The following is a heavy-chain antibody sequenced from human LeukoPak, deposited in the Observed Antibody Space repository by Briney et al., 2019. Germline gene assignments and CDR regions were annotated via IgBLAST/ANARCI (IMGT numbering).Heavy chain of an antibody. D-gene: IGHD5-18*01. V-gene: IGHV3-48*01. CDR3: ARNTPTYSTPEN. Sequence: GGSLRLSCAASGFTFNIYSMNWVRQAPGKGLEWVSYISSSSDTIYYAASVKGRFTISRDNAKNSLYLHMNSLRAEDTAMYYCARNTPTYSTPENWGQGTLVTVSS. J-gene: IGHJ4*02. CDR1: GFTFNIYS. CDR2: ISSSSDTI.